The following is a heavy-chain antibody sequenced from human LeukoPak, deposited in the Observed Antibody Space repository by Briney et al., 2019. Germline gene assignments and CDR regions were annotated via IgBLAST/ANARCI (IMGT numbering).Heavy chain of an antibody. V-gene: IGHV4-39*01. CDR1: GGSISSSSYY. CDR3: ARDGYSSGWYYFDY. D-gene: IGHD6-19*01. J-gene: IGHJ4*02. CDR2: IYYSGST. Sequence: PSETLSLTCTVSGGSISSSSYYWGWIRQPPGKGLEWIGSIYYSGSTYYNPSLKSRVTISVDTSKNQFSLKLSSVTAADTAVYYCARDGYSSGWYYFDYWGQGTLVTVSP.